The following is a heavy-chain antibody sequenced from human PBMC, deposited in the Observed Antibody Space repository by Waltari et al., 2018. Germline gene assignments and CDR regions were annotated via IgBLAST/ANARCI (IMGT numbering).Heavy chain of an antibody. CDR2: INHSGST. V-gene: IGHV4-34*01. D-gene: IGHD3-3*01. J-gene: IGHJ5*02. Sequence: QVQLQQWGAGLLKPSETLSLTCAVYGGSFSGYYWIWIRQPPGKGLEWIGEINHSGSTNYNPSLKSRVTISVDTSKNQFSLKLSSVTAADTAVYYCARDYDFWSGSNWFDPWGQGTLVTVSS. CDR3: ARDYDFWSGSNWFDP. CDR1: GGSFSGYY.